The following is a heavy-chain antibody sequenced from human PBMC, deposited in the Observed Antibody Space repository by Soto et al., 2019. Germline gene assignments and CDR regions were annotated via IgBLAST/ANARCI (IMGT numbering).Heavy chain of an antibody. Sequence: GGSLRLSCAASGFTFSSYWMHWVRQAPGKGLVWVSRINSDGSSTSYADSVKGRFTISRDNAKNTLYLQMNSLRAEDTAVYYCAGSRDGYNSEVYYWGQGTLVTVSS. CDR2: INSDGSST. D-gene: IGHD5-12*01. CDR1: GFTFSSYW. CDR3: AGSRDGYNSEVYY. J-gene: IGHJ4*02. V-gene: IGHV3-74*01.